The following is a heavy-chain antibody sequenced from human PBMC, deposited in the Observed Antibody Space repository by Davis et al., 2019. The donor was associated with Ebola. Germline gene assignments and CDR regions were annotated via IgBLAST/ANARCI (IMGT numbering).Heavy chain of an antibody. V-gene: IGHV4-61*01. CDR2: IYYSGST. CDR3: ARGGITMVRGVTGLYYYYYGMDV. CDR1: GGSISSSSYY. J-gene: IGHJ6*02. D-gene: IGHD3-10*01. Sequence: SETLSLTCTVSGGSISSSSYYWSWIRQPPGKGLECIAYIYYSGSTNYNPSLKSRVTISVDTSKNQFSLKLSSVTAADTAVYYCARGGITMVRGVTGLYYYYYGMDVWGQGTTVTVSS.